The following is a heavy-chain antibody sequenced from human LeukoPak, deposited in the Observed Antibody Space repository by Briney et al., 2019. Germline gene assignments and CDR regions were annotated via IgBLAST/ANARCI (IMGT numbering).Heavy chain of an antibody. CDR3: AKNLGSGWYFPFDY. D-gene: IGHD6-19*01. CDR2: INWNGGST. V-gene: IGHV3-20*04. CDR1: GFIFDDHG. J-gene: IGHJ4*02. Sequence: GGSLRLSCAASGFIFDDHGMCWVRQAPGKGLEWVSGINWNGGSTGYADSVKGRFTISRDNAKNSLYLQMDSLSAEDTAFYYCAKNLGSGWYFPFDYWGQGTLVTVSS.